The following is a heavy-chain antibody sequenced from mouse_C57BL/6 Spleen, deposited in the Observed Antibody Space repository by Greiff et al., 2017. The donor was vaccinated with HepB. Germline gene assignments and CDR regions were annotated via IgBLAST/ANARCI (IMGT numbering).Heavy chain of an antibody. Sequence: QVQLQQSGAELVKPGASVKLSCKASGYTFTSYWMHWVKQRPGRGLEWIGRIDPNSGGTKYNEKFKSKATLTVDKPSSTAYMQLSSLTSEDSAVYYCARRRLITTVGDWYFDVWGTGTTVTVSS. V-gene: IGHV1-72*01. J-gene: IGHJ1*03. CDR1: GYTFTSYW. D-gene: IGHD1-1*01. CDR2: IDPNSGGT. CDR3: ARRRLITTVGDWYFDV.